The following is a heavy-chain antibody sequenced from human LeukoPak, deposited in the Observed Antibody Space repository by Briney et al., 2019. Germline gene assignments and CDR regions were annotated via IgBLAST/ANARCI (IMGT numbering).Heavy chain of an antibody. J-gene: IGHJ5*02. Sequence: PGGSLRLSCAASGFTFSSYAVSWVRQAPGKGLEWVSAISGGGGSTYYADSVKGRFTISRDNSKNTLYLQMNSLRAEDTAVYYCAKAASSIAAGSEFDPWGQGTLVTVSS. CDR2: ISGGGGST. V-gene: IGHV3-23*01. CDR3: AKAASSIAAGSEFDP. D-gene: IGHD6-13*01. CDR1: GFTFSSYA.